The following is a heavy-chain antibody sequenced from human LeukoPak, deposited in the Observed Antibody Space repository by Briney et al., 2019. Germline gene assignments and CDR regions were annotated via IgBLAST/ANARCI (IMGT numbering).Heavy chain of an antibody. CDR3: ARRIGGSAEIDY. Sequence: TSETLSLTCSVAGGSMSIYYWNWIRQPPGKGLEWIGNIKYGGSTYYNPSLKSRVTISVDTSKNQFSLELSSVTAADTAVFYCARRIGGSAEIDYWGQGTLVTVSS. CDR2: IKYGGST. J-gene: IGHJ4*02. CDR1: GGSMSIYY. V-gene: IGHV4-39*01. D-gene: IGHD1-26*01.